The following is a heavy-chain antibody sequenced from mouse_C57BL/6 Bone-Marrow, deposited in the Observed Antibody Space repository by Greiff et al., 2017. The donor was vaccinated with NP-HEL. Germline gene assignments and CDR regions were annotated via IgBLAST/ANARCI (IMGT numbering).Heavy chain of an antibody. J-gene: IGHJ3*01. CDR2: IHPSDSDT. CDR3: AIFRDYSNPWFAY. V-gene: IGHV1-74*01. CDR1: GYTFTSYW. Sequence: QVHVKQPGAELVKPGASVKVSCKASGYTFTSYWMHWVKQRPGQGLEWIGRIHPSDSDTNYNQKFKGKATLTVDKSSSTAYMQLSSLTSEDSAVYYCAIFRDYSNPWFAYWGQGTLVTVSA. D-gene: IGHD2-5*01.